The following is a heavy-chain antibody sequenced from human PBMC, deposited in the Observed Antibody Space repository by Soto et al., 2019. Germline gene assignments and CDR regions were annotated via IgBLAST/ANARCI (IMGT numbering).Heavy chain of an antibody. J-gene: IGHJ6*02. CDR3: ASDYCSSTSGDTTNYYYYGMDG. Sequence: SQPLSLPFAISGDSVSSNSAAWNWIRQSPSRGLEWLGRTYYRSKWYNDYAVSVKSRITINPDTSKNQFSLQLNSVTPEDTAVYYCASDYCSSTSGDTTNYYYYGMDGWGQGTTVTV. D-gene: IGHD2-2*02. CDR2: TYYRSKWYN. CDR1: GDSVSSNSAA. V-gene: IGHV6-1*01.